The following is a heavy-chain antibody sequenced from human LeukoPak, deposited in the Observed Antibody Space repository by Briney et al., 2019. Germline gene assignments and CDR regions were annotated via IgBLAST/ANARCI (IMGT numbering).Heavy chain of an antibody. J-gene: IGHJ4*02. CDR2: IRYDGSNK. D-gene: IGHD1-26*01. V-gene: IGHV3-30*02. Sequence: GGSLRLSCAASGFTFSSYGMHWVRQAPGKGLEWAAFIRYDGSNKYYADSVKGRFTISRDNSKNTLYLQMNSLRAEDTAVYYCAKDGLGSGSYSDYWGQGTLVTVSS. CDR1: GFTFSSYG. CDR3: AKDGLGSGSYSDY.